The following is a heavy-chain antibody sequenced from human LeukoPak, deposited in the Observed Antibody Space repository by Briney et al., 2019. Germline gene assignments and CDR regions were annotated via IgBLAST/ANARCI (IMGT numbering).Heavy chain of an antibody. CDR1: GFTLSIYD. CDR2: ISGSDAST. CDR3: AKTQPRFYSYYYGMDV. V-gene: IGHV3-23*01. D-gene: IGHD6-13*01. J-gene: IGHJ6*02. Sequence: GGSLRLSCAASGFTLSIYDMSWVRQAPGKGLEWVSAISGSDASTYYADSVKGRFTISRDNSKNTLYLQMNSLRAEDTAVYYCAKTQPRFYSYYYGMDVWGQGTTVTVSS.